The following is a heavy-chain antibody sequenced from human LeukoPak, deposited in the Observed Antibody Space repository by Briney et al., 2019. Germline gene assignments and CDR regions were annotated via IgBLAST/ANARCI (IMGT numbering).Heavy chain of an antibody. J-gene: IGHJ3*02. CDR1: GGSISSYY. D-gene: IGHD5-12*01. V-gene: IGHV4-4*07. Sequence: SETLSLTCTVSGGSISSYYWSWIRQPAGKGLEWIGRFSASGNSNYNPSLKSRLTISVDTSKNQFSLKLTSVTAADTAVYYCARDVGGYSGYDSGGAFDIWGQGTMVTVSS. CDR3: ARDVGGYSGYDSGGAFDI. CDR2: FSASGNS.